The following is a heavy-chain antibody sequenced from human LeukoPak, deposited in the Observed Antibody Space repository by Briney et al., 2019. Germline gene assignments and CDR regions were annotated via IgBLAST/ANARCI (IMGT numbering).Heavy chain of an antibody. Sequence: GGSLRLSCAASGFTFSSYWMYWVRQAPGKGLVWVSRINSDGSGTSYADSVKGRFTISRDNAKNTMFLQMNSLRAEDTAVYYCARGYSGSGSPYWGQGTLITVSS. J-gene: IGHJ4*02. CDR1: GFTFSSYW. V-gene: IGHV3-74*01. CDR2: INSDGSGT. CDR3: ARGYSGSGSPY. D-gene: IGHD3-10*01.